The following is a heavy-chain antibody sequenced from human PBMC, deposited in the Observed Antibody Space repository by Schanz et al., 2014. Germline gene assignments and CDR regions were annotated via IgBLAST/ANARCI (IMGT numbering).Heavy chain of an antibody. CDR2: MSGSGSTA. CDR3: ARNDYDDVDLSSFYFDH. V-gene: IGHV3-23*04. D-gene: IGHD3-22*01. J-gene: IGHJ4*02. CDR1: GFTFFGSFA. Sequence: EVQLVESGGGVVQPGGSLRLSCVASGFTFFGSFAMSWVRQAPGKGLEWVSGMSGSGSTADYADSVKGRFTISRDSSKNTVFLQMNSLRADDTAIYFCARNDYDDVDLSSFYFDHWGQGTLVTVSS.